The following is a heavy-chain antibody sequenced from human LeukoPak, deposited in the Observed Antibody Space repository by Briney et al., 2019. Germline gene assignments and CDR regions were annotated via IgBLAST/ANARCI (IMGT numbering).Heavy chain of an antibody. D-gene: IGHD2-15*01. CDR3: ARFPCSGDSCYSGIRAFDI. Sequence: SETLSPTCGVYGGSFSGYYWNWIRQSPGKGLEWVGEINHSGSTNSNPSLKSRVTISIDTSKNQFSLKLSSVTAADTAVYYCARFPCSGDSCYSGIRAFDIWGQGTMVTVSS. CDR2: INHSGST. CDR1: GGSFSGYY. J-gene: IGHJ3*02. V-gene: IGHV4-34*01.